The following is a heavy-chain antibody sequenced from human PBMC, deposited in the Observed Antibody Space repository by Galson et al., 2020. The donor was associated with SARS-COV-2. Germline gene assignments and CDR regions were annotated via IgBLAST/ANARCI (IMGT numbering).Heavy chain of an antibody. D-gene: IGHD6-13*01. CDR3: ARGEAAAVHFDY. CDR1: GFSLSVYS. J-gene: IGHJ4*02. CDR2: IGGSSGTV. Sequence: GESLKLSCEASGFSLSVYSLNWVRQAPGKGLEWISYIGGSSGTVYYADSVRGRFTISRDTAKKSLFLQMSSLRDEDTAVYYCARGEAAAVHFDYWGQGTLVTVSS. V-gene: IGHV3-48*02.